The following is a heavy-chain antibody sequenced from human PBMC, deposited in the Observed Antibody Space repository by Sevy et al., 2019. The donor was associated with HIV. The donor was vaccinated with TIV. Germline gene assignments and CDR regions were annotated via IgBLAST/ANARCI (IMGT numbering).Heavy chain of an antibody. CDR1: KFTSSNYD. Sequence: GGSLRLSCAASKFTSSNYDMNWVRQAPGKGLEWISHISTTFGTTYYAHSVKGRFTISRDNAKNSLYLQMNSLRAEDTAVYYCAREGGYTDQGMDVWGQGTTVTVSS. V-gene: IGHV3-48*01. CDR2: ISTTFGTT. D-gene: IGHD5-12*01. CDR3: AREGGYTDQGMDV. J-gene: IGHJ6*02.